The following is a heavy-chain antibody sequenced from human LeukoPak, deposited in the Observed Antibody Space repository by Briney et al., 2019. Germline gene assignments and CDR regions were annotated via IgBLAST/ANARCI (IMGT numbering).Heavy chain of an antibody. J-gene: IGHJ4*02. Sequence: GSLRLSCAASGFTFDDYGMSWVRQAPGKGLEWVSGINWNGGSTGYADSVKGRFTISRDNAKNSLYLQMNSLRAEDTAVYYCATDSSGWYPVDYWGQGTLVTVSS. CDR3: ATDSSGWYPVDY. CDR1: GFTFDDYG. V-gene: IGHV3-20*04. D-gene: IGHD6-19*01. CDR2: INWNGGST.